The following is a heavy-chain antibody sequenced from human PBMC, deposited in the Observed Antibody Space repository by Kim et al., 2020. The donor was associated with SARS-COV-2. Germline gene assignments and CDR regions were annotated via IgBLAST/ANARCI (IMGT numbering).Heavy chain of an antibody. CDR1: EFTFSSYS. CDR2: ISSSSSFI. CDR3: ARRNCSSTSCYSDY. J-gene: IGHJ4*02. V-gene: IGHV3-21*01. Sequence: GGSLRLSCAASEFTFSSYSMNLVRQAPGKGLEWVSSISSSSSFIYYADSVKGRFTISRDNAKNSLYLQMNSLRAEDTAMYYCARRNCSSTSCYSDYWGQGTLVTVSS. D-gene: IGHD2-2*01.